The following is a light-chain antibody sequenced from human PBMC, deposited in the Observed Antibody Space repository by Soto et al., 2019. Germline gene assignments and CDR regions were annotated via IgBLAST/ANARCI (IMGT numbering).Light chain of an antibody. CDR1: QSVSSSF. CDR2: GAS. V-gene: IGKV3-20*01. Sequence: EIVLTQSPGTLSLSPGERATLSCRASQSVSSSFLAWYQQKPGQAPRLLIYGASSRATGIPDRFSGSGSGTDFTLTISRLEPEDFAVYYCRLYGSSSLVTFGPGTKVDIK. J-gene: IGKJ3*01. CDR3: RLYGSSSLVT.